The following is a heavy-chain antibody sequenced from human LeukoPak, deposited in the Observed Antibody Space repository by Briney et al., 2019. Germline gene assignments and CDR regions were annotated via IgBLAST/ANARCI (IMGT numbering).Heavy chain of an antibody. CDR1: GGSISSYY. D-gene: IGHD1-26*01. J-gene: IGHJ4*02. CDR2: IYYSGST. Sequence: SETLSLTCTVSGGSISSYYWSWIRQPPGKGLELIGYIYYSGSTNYNPSLKSRVTISVDTSKNQFSLKLSSVTAADTAVYYCAGVSGSYRHNYFDYWGQGTLVTVSS. V-gene: IGHV4-59*01. CDR3: AGVSGSYRHNYFDY.